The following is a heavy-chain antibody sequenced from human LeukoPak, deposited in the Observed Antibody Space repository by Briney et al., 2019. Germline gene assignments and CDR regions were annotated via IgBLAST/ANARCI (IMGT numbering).Heavy chain of an antibody. D-gene: IGHD5-24*01. J-gene: IGHJ4*02. V-gene: IGHV1-46*01. CDR2: INPGGRST. CDR1: GYTFTNYY. CDR3: AREIGPIQLHLWGSAFDY. Sequence: VASVEVSCKASGYTFTNYYIHWVRQAPGQGLEWMGIINPGGRSTSYAQKFQGRVTMTRDTSTSTVYMELSSLRSEDTAVYYCAREIGPIQLHLWGSAFDYWGQGTLVTVSS.